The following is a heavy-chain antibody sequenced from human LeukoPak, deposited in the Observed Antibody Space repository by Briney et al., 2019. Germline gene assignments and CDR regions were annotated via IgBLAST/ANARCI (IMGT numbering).Heavy chain of an antibody. CDR2: IYTSGST. CDR3: AGSYPYSSSRYYFDY. V-gene: IGHV4-4*07. CDR1: GGSISGYY. D-gene: IGHD6-13*01. Sequence: SETLSLTCTVSGGSISGYYWSWIRQPAGKGLEWIGRIYTSGSTNYNPSLKSRVTMSVDTSKNQFSLKLSSVTAADTAVYYCAGSYPYSSSRYYFDYWGQGTLVTVSS. J-gene: IGHJ4*02.